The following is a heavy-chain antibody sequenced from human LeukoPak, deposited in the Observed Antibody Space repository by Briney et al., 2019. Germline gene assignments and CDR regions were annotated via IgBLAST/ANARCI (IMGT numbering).Heavy chain of an antibody. Sequence: SVKVSCKASGGTFGSYAISWVRQAPGQGLEWMGGIIPIFGTANYAQKFQGRVTITADESTSTAYMELSSLRSEDTAVYYCASTVRGVMSWFDPWGQGTLVTVSS. CDR2: IIPIFGTA. D-gene: IGHD3-10*01. J-gene: IGHJ5*02. CDR3: ASTVRGVMSWFDP. CDR1: GGTFGSYA. V-gene: IGHV1-69*01.